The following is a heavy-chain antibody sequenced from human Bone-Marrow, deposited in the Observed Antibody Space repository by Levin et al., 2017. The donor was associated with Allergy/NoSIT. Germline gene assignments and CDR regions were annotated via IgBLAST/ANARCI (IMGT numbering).Heavy chain of an antibody. CDR3: ARDKPARETTRGSSFDY. CDR2: IKDDGSEK. D-gene: IGHD1-26*01. J-gene: IGHJ4*02. Sequence: GGSLRLSCAASGFTLSNYWMSWVRQAPGKGLEWVAQIKDDGSEKYYVDSVKGRFTISRDNAKNSLYLQMNSLRAEDTAVYYCARDKPARETTRGSSFDYWGQGTLVTVSS. V-gene: IGHV3-7*01. CDR1: GFTLSNYW.